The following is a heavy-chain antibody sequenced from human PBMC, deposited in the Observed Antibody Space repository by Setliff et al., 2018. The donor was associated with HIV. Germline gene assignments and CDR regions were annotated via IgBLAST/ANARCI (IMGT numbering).Heavy chain of an antibody. Sequence: SVKVSCKASGGTFSSYAINWVRQAPGQGLQWMGGIIPMFGTLNFAQKFQGRVTISTDDSTSTAYMELNSLRSEDTAVYYCARGHSHGYGYSGSYGPFDIWGQGTMVTVTS. CDR3: ARGHSHGYGYSGSYGPFDI. V-gene: IGHV1-69*05. J-gene: IGHJ3*02. CDR2: IIPMFGTL. D-gene: IGHD1-26*01. CDR1: GGTFSSYA.